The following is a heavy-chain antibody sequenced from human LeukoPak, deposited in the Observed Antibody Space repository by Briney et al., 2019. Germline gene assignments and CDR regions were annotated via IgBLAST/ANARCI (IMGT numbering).Heavy chain of an antibody. CDR1: GFTFSDYW. CDR3: ARGDENYYGSGSQDY. Sequence: GGSLRLSCAASGFTFSDYWMSWVRQSPGKGLEWVANIKHDGSEKYYVDSVKGRFTISRDNAKNSLYLQMNSLRAEDTAVYYCARGDENYYGSGSQDYWGQGTLVTVSS. D-gene: IGHD3-10*01. CDR2: IKHDGSEK. V-gene: IGHV3-7*01. J-gene: IGHJ4*02.